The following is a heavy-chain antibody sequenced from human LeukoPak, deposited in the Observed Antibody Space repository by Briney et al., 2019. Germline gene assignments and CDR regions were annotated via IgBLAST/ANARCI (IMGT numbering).Heavy chain of an antibody. CDR2: TYYRSKWYN. J-gene: IGHJ6*03. CDR1: GDSVSSNSAA. V-gene: IGHV6-1*01. CDR3: ARDLYNWNLQTYYYYMDV. D-gene: IGHD1-20*01. Sequence: SQTLSLTCAISGDSVSSNSAAWNWIRQSPSRGLEWLGRTYYRSKWYNDYAVSVKSRKTINPDTSKNQFSLQLNSVIPEDTAVYYCARDLYNWNLQTYYYYMDVWGKGTTVTVSS.